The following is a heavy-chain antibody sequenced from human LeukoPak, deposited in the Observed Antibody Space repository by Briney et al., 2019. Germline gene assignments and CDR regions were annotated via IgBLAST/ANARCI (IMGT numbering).Heavy chain of an antibody. Sequence: SETLSLTCAVYGGSFSGCYWSWIRQPPGKGLEWIGEINHSGSTNYNPSLKSRVTISVDTSKNQFSLKLSSVTAADTAVYYCARWRRSCLDYWGQGTLVTVSS. CDR2: INHSGST. V-gene: IGHV4-34*01. CDR1: GGSFSGCY. J-gene: IGHJ4*02. CDR3: ARWRRSCLDY. D-gene: IGHD2-2*01.